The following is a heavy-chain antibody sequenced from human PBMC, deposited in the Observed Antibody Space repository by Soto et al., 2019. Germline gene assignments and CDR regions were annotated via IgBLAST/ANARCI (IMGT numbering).Heavy chain of an antibody. V-gene: IGHV1-69*12. CDR1: GGTFSSYA. CDR3: ARDRGPSSGYYPYWFDP. J-gene: IGHJ5*02. Sequence: QVQLVQSGAEVKKPGSSVKVSCKASGGTFSSYAISWVRQAPGQGLEWMGEIIPIFGTANYAQKFQGRVTITAXXSXSXXYRELSSLRSEATAVYYCARDRGPSSGYYPYWFDPWGQGTLVTVSS. D-gene: IGHD3-22*01. CDR2: IIPIFGTA.